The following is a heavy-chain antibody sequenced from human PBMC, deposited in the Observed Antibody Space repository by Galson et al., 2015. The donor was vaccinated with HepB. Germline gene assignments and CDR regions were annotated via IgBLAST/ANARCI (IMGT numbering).Heavy chain of an antibody. CDR1: GFTFGSHW. V-gene: IGHV3-7*01. J-gene: IGHJ4*02. CDR2: MKPDGGEK. Sequence: SLRLSCAASGFTFGSHWMSWVRHTPGKGLEWVASMKPDGGEKYYVDSVRGRFTISRDTAKNSLYLQMNGLRAEDTAVYYCYSGHYFGSWGQGTLVTVSS. CDR3: YSGHYFGS. D-gene: IGHD2-15*01.